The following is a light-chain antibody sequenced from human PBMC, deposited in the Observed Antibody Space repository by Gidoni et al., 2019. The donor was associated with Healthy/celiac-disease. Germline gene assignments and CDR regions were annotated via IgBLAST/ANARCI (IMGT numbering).Light chain of an antibody. CDR3: QQSYSTPPT. V-gene: IGKV1-39*01. Sequence: DIQMTQSPSSLSASVGDRVTITCRARQSISSYLNWYQQKPGKAPKLLSYAAFSLQSGVPSRFSGSGSGTDFTLTISSLKPEDFATYYCQQSYSTPPTFGGGTKVEIK. CDR1: QSISSY. J-gene: IGKJ4*01. CDR2: AAF.